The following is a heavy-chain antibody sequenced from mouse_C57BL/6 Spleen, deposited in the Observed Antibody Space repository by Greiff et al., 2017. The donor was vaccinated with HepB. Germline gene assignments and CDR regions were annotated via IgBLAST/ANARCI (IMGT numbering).Heavy chain of an antibody. V-gene: IGHV2-9-1*01. CDR1: GFSLTSYA. D-gene: IGHD4-1*01. CDR3: ASTPKLGEDWYFDV. CDR2: IWTGGGT. Sequence: QVQLKESGPGLVAPSQRLSITCTVSGFSLTSYAISWVRQPPGKGLEWLGVIWTGGGTNYNSALKSRLSISKDNSKSQVFLKMNSLQTDDTARYYCASTPKLGEDWYFDVWGTGTTVTVSS. J-gene: IGHJ1*03.